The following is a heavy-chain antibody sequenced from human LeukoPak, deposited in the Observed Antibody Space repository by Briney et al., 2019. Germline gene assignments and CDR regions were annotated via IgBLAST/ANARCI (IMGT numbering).Heavy chain of an antibody. CDR3: ARKGLQLWLYDY. Sequence: GGSLRLSCAASGFTFSSYEMNWVRQAPGKGLEWVSSISSSSSYIYYADSVKGRFTISRNNAKNSLYLQMNSLRAEDTAVYYCARKGLQLWLYDYWGQGTLVTVSS. CDR2: ISSSSSYI. J-gene: IGHJ4*02. D-gene: IGHD5-18*01. CDR1: GFTFSSYE. V-gene: IGHV3-21*01.